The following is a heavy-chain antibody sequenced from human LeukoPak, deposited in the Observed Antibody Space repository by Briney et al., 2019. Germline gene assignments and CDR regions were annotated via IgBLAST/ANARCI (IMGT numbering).Heavy chain of an antibody. D-gene: IGHD3-22*01. CDR2: INHSGST. CDR3: ARCPSSGYLDYFDY. Sequence: PSQTLSLTCAVYGGSFSGYYWSSIRQPPRKGLEWIGEINHSGSTNYNPSLKSRVTISVDTSKNQFSLKLSSVTAADTAVYYCARCPSSGYLDYFDYWGQGTLVTVSS. V-gene: IGHV4-34*01. CDR1: GGSFSGYY. J-gene: IGHJ4*02.